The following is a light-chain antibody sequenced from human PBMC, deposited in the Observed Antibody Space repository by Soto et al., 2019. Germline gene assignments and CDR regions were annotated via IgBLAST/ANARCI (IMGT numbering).Light chain of an antibody. V-gene: IGKV4-1*01. Sequence: DIVMTQSPDSLAVSLGERATINCKSSQSVLYSSNNKNYLAWYQQKPGQPPKLLIYWASTRESGVPDRFSGSGYETDFTLTISSLQAEDVAVYYCQQYYNKVTFGQGTRLEIK. CDR3: QQYYNKVT. J-gene: IGKJ5*01. CDR2: WAS. CDR1: QSVLYSSNNKNY.